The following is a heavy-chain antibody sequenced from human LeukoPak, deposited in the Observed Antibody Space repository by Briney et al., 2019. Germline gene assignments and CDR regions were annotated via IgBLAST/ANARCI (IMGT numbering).Heavy chain of an antibody. D-gene: IGHD5-18*01. CDR3: AKEFKLAQLWLPYYFDY. Sequence: RGSLRLSCAASGFTFSSYAMSWVRQAPGKGLEWVSAISGSGGSTYYADPVKGRFTISRDNSKNTLYLQMDSLRAEDTAVYYCAKEFKLAQLWLPYYFDYWGQGTLVTVSS. CDR2: ISGSGGST. V-gene: IGHV3-23*01. J-gene: IGHJ4*02. CDR1: GFTFSSYA.